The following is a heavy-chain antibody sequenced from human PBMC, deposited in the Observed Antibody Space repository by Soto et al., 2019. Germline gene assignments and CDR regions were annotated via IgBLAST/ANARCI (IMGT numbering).Heavy chain of an antibody. CDR3: ARGTAGGDVVVPAATYKYNWFDP. J-gene: IGHJ5*02. CDR2: INHSGST. Sequence: SETLSLTCAVYGGSFSGYYWSWIRQPPGKGLEWIGEINHSGSTNYNPSLKSRVTISVDTSKNQFSLKLRSVIAADTAVYYCARGTAGGDVVVPAATYKYNWFDPWGQGTLVTVSS. V-gene: IGHV4-34*01. CDR1: GGSFSGYY. D-gene: IGHD2-2*01.